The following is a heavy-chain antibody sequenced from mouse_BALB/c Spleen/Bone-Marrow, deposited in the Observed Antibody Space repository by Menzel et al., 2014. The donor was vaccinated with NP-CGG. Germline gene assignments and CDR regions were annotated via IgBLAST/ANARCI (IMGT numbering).Heavy chain of an antibody. Sequence: QVQLQQPGAELAKPGASVKMSCKASGYTFXSYWMHWVKQRPGQGLEWIGYINPSTGYTAYNQNFKDKATLTADKSSSTAYMQLSSLTSEDSAVYYCALYYRYNTSDYWGQGTTLTVSS. CDR3: ALYYRYNTSDY. CDR2: INPSTGYT. CDR1: GYTFXSYW. D-gene: IGHD2-14*01. V-gene: IGHV1-7*01. J-gene: IGHJ2*01.